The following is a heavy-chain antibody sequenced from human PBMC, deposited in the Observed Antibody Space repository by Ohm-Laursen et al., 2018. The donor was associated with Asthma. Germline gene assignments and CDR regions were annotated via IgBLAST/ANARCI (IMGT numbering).Heavy chain of an antibody. CDR3: ARGQGSGDISGSDPFDL. V-gene: IGHV3-53*01. CDR1: GFSVSRHF. J-gene: IGHJ3*01. D-gene: IGHD3-10*01. CDR2: IYPGGAT. Sequence: GSLRLSCAASGFSVSRHFMNWIRQGPEKGLEWVSDIYPGGATFYADSVKGRFTISRDDSKNTLNLQMSGLRGDDTAVYYCARGQGSGDISGSDPFDLWGQGTTVIVSS.